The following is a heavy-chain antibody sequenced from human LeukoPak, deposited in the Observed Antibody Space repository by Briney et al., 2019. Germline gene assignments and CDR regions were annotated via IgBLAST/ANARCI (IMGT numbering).Heavy chain of an antibody. CDR3: ARVGYGSGSLYYFDY. CDR2: ISSSSSYI. J-gene: IGHJ4*02. D-gene: IGHD3-10*01. V-gene: IGHV3-21*01. Sequence: GGSLRLSCAASGFTFSSYSMNWVRQAPGKGLEWVSSISSSSSYIYYADSVKGRFTISRDNAKNSLYLQVNSLRAEDTAVYYCARVGYGSGSLYYFDYWGQGTLVTVSS. CDR1: GFTFSSYS.